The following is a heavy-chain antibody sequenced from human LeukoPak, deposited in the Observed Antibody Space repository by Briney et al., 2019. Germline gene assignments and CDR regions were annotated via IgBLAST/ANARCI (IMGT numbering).Heavy chain of an antibody. Sequence: GGSLRLSCAASGFTFSSYAMSWVRQAPGKGLEWVSAISGNGGSTYYADSVKGRFTISRDNSKNTLYLQMNSLRAEDTAVYYCASQDPYDSRRDYWGQGTLVTVSS. CDR2: ISGNGGST. J-gene: IGHJ4*02. CDR3: ASQDPYDSRRDY. CDR1: GFTFSSYA. D-gene: IGHD3-22*01. V-gene: IGHV3-23*01.